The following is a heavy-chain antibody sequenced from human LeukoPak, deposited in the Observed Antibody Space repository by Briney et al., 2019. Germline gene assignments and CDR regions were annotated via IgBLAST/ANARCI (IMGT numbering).Heavy chain of an antibody. CDR1: GYTFTGYH. D-gene: IGHD3-3*01. J-gene: IGHJ4*02. CDR3: ARWDPTYGMAAPITSNYY. CDR2: VNPNNGDI. Sequence: ASVKVSCKASGYTFTGYHMHWVRQAPGQGLEWVGWVNPNNGDINYAQKFQGRVTMSRDTSISTAYMELNSLRSDDTAVYYCARWDPTYGMAAPITSNYYWGQGTLVTVSS. V-gene: IGHV1-2*02.